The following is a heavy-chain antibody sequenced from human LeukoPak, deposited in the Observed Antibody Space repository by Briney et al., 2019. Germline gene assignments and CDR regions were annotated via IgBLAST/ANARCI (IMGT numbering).Heavy chain of an antibody. D-gene: IGHD3-10*01. CDR1: GYTFTGYY. CDR2: INPNSGGT. Sequence: SVKVSCKASGYTFTGYYMHWVRQAPGQGLGWMGWINPNSGGTNYAQKFQGRVTMTRDTYISTAYMELSRLRSDDTAVYYCARGWSGSGRYFSEDAFDMGGQSTMVTVSS. CDR3: ARGWSGSGRYFSEDAFDM. V-gene: IGHV1-2*02. J-gene: IGHJ3*02.